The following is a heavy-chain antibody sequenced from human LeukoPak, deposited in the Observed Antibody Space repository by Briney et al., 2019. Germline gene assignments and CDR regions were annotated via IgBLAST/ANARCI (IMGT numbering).Heavy chain of an antibody. J-gene: IGHJ4*02. CDR2: IKQDGSEK. CDR1: GFTFSSYW. D-gene: IGHD3-22*01. Sequence: QPGGSLRLSCAASGFTFSSYWMSWVRQAPGKGLEWVANIKQDGSEKYYVDSVKGRFTISRDNAKNSLYLQMNSLRAEDTAVYYCARTLYYYDSSGYGGIGYWGQGTLSPSPQ. V-gene: IGHV3-7*01. CDR3: ARTLYYYDSSGYGGIGY.